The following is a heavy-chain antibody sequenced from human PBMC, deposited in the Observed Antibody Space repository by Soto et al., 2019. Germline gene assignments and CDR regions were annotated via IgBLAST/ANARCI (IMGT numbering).Heavy chain of an antibody. CDR1: GGSIRSSNW. CDR3: TIIRFVPRDFDS. J-gene: IGHJ4*02. D-gene: IGHD3-10*01. Sequence: SETLSLTCAVSGGSIRSSNWWSWVRQPPGKGLEWIGEIYHSGSTNYNSSLKSRVTISVDRSKNQFSLKLSSVTAADTAVYYCTIIRFVPRDFDSWGQGTMVTVSS. V-gene: IGHV4-4*02. CDR2: IYHSGST.